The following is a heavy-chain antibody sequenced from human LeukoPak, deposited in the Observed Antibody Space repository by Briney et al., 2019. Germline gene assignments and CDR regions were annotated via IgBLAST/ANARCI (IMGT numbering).Heavy chain of an antibody. J-gene: IGHJ3*02. Sequence: GRSLRLSCAASGFTFSNYGMHWVRQAPGKGLEWVAAISYDGSTKYYADSVKGRFTSSRDNSKNTLYLQMNSLRPEDTAVYYCARAVTTLTRRAFDTWGQGTMVTVSS. CDR1: GFTFSNYG. D-gene: IGHD4-17*01. V-gene: IGHV3-30*03. CDR2: ISYDGSTK. CDR3: ARAVTTLTRRAFDT.